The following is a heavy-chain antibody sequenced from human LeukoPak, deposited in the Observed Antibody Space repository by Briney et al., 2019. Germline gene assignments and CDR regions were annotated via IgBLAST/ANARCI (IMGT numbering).Heavy chain of an antibody. CDR2: IGIRGDT. CDR1: GFTFIDYD. Sequence: GGSLRLSCAASGFTFIDYDMHWVRQVIGKGLEWVSAIGIRGDTHYSGSVKGRFTISRENAESYLYLQMNSLRAEDTAVYYCAKETAVAGNLFDYWGQGTLVTVSS. CDR3: AKETAVAGNLFDY. D-gene: IGHD6-19*01. J-gene: IGHJ4*02. V-gene: IGHV3-13*01.